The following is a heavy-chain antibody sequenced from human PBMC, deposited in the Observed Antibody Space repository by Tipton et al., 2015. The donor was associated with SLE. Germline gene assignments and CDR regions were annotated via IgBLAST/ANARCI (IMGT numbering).Heavy chain of an antibody. V-gene: IGHV4-31*03. Sequence: TLSLTCTVSGVSGSSGGFYWSWIRQHPGKGLGWIGCIHYSGSTYPDPSLKSRVTMSVDMSKNQFSLRLTSVTAADTAVYYCARTLGAIAHTVYDAFDIWGQGKMVTVSS. D-gene: IGHD1-26*01. CDR1: GVSGSSGGFY. J-gene: IGHJ3*02. CDR3: ARTLGAIAHTVYDAFDI. CDR2: IHYSGST.